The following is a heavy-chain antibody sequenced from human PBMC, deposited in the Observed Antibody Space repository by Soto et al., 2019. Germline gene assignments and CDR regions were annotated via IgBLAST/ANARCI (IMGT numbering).Heavy chain of an antibody. CDR1: GYSISSGYY. J-gene: IGHJ4*02. D-gene: IGHD4-4*01. CDR2: IYHSGST. V-gene: IGHV4-38-2*01. CDR3: ATGEVQDGYSFFDY. Sequence: PSETLSLTCAVSGYSISSGYYWGWIRQPPGKGLEWIGSIYHSGSTYYNPSLKSRVTISVDTSKNQFSLNVRSVTAADTALYYCATGEVQDGYSFFDYWGRGTLVTVSS.